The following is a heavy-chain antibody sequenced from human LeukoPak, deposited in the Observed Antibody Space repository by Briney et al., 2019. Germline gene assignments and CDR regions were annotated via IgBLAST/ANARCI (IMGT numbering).Heavy chain of an antibody. J-gene: IGHJ4*02. V-gene: IGHV4-39*01. CDR1: GGSISSSSYY. D-gene: IGHD4-23*01. CDR3: ARGAYDGGRSDY. Sequence: NPSETLSLTCTVSGGSISSSSYYWGWIRQPPGKGLEWIGSIYYSGSTYYNPSLKSRVTISVDTSKNQFSLKLSSVTAADTAVYYCARGAYDGGRSDYWGQGTLVTVSS. CDR2: IYYSGST.